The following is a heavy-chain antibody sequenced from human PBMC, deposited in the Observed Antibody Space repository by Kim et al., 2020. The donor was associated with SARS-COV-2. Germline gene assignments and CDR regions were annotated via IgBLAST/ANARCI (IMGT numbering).Heavy chain of an antibody. D-gene: IGHD3-10*01. CDR1: GFTFSSYA. CDR3: ARSNRPLRITMFRGVIPPGAFEI. V-gene: IGHV3-30-3*01. J-gene: IGHJ3*02. CDR2: ISYDGSNK. Sequence: GGSLRLSCAASGFTFSSYAMHWVRQAPGKGLEWVAVISYDGSNKYYADSVKGRFTISRDNSKNTLYLQMNSLRAEDTAVYYCARSNRPLRITMFRGVIPPGAFEIWGQGTMVTVSS.